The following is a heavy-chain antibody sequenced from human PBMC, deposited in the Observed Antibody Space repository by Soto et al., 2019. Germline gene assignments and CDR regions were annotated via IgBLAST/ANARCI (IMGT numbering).Heavy chain of an antibody. V-gene: IGHV1-8*01. J-gene: IGHJ5*02. Sequence: VQLVQSGAEVKKPGASVKVSCRASGYTISSYDINWERQAPGPGLEWMGWMRHGRGDTGNEPSFQGRVAITVNISLNTAYLELTSLTPEDTGVYVCARGRMDPWGQGTLVTVSA. CDR2: MRHGRGDT. CDR1: GYTISSYD. CDR3: ARGRMDP.